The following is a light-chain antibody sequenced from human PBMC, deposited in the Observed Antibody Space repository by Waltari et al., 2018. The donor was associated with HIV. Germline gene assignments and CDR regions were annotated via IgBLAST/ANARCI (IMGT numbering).Light chain of an antibody. Sequence: SYVVTQPPSVSVAPGQTARITCGGNNLGTKSVHWYQQKPGQAPVLVVYDGSDRPSGIPERFSGSNSGNTATLTISRVEAGDEADYHCQVWDSSSDNLVVFGGGTKLTVL. J-gene: IGLJ2*01. V-gene: IGLV3-21*02. CDR3: QVWDSSSDNLVV. CDR1: NLGTKS. CDR2: DGS.